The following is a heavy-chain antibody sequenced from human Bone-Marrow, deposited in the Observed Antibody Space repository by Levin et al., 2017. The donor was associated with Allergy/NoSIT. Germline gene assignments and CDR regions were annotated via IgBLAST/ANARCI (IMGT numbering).Heavy chain of an antibody. V-gene: IGHV2-5*01. CDR2: IYRNDDE. CDR1: GFSVSTTGLG. D-gene: IGHD3-16*01. CDR3: ARARIMYFYDGGHQWGRPYFDY. Sequence: ASGPTLVKPTETLTLTCTFSGFSVSTTGLGVGWIRQAPGKALEWLAFIYRNDDERYNPSLNNRLTITKDPSKDQVILTMTNLDPFDPATYYCARARIMYFYDGGHQWGRPYFDYWGQGTLVTVSS. J-gene: IGHJ4*02.